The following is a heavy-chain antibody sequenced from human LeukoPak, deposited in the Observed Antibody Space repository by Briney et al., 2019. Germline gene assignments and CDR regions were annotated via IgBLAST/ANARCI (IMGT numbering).Heavy chain of an antibody. D-gene: IGHD5-18*01. V-gene: IGHV4-59*08. J-gene: IGHJ3*02. Sequence: KPSETLSLTCTVSGGSINTYYWSWIRQPPGKGLEWIGYIYYSGSTNYNPSLKSRVTISVDTSKNQFSLKLSSVTAADTAVYYCARPRYSYGPRQAFDIWGQGTMVTVSS. CDR1: GGSINTYY. CDR3: ARPRYSYGPRQAFDI. CDR2: IYYSGST.